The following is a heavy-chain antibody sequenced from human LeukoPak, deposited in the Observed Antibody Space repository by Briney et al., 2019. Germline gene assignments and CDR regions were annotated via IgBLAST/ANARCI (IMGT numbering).Heavy chain of an antibody. Sequence: GGSVSLLCGVWGFLLSLSYLKCARGARGKGLDWVSVIYSRGSTYYADSVKGRFTIARDNSKNTVYLQMNSLRAEDTGVYYCARGAVTRDFDLWGQGTLVTVSS. CDR2: IYSRGST. J-gene: IGHJ4*02. D-gene: IGHD4-17*01. CDR1: GFLLSLSY. CDR3: ARGAVTRDFDL. V-gene: IGHV3-53*01.